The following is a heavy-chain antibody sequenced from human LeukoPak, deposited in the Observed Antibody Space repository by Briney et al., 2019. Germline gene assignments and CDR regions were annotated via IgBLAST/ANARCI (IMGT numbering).Heavy chain of an antibody. CDR1: GYTFTRNG. CDR2: ISAYNGNT. Sequence: ASVKVSCKASGYTFTRNGISWVRQAPGQGLEWMGWISAYNGNTNYAQKFQGRVTMTRDTSISTAYMELSRLRSDDTAVYYCAREGVVTAPDAFDIWGQGTMVTVSS. D-gene: IGHD2-21*02. CDR3: AREGVVTAPDAFDI. V-gene: IGHV1-18*01. J-gene: IGHJ3*02.